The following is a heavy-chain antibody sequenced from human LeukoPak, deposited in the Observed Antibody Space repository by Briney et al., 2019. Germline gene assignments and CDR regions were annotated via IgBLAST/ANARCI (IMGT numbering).Heavy chain of an antibody. CDR1: GGTFSSYA. D-gene: IGHD2-15*01. V-gene: IGHV1-69*05. Sequence: SVKVSCKASGGTFSSYAISWVRQAPGQGLEWMGRIIPIFGAANYAQKFQGRVTITTDESTSTAYMELSSLRSEDTAVYYCARNYCSGGSCYEYYFDYWGQGTLVTVSS. J-gene: IGHJ4*02. CDR2: IIPIFGAA. CDR3: ARNYCSGGSCYEYYFDY.